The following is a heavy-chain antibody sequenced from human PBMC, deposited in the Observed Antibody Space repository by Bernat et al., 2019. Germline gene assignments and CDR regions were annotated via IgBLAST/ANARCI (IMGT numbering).Heavy chain of an antibody. CDR2: IYYSGST. Sequence: QVQLQESGPGLVKPSATLSLTCTVPGGSISSYYWSWIPQPPGKGLEWIGYIYYSGSTNYNPSLKSRVTISVDTSKTQFSLKLSSVTAADTAVYYCARSGMSIAARDLFDYWGQGTLVTVSS. CDR3: ARSGMSIAARDLFDY. J-gene: IGHJ4*02. CDR1: GGSISSYY. V-gene: IGHV4-59*01. D-gene: IGHD6-6*01.